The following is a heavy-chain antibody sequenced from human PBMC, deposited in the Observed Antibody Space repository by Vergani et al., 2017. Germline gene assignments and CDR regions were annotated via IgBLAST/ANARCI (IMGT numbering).Heavy chain of an antibody. CDR3: ARVGYSSGWFAFDI. CDR2: IYSGGST. J-gene: IGHJ3*02. Sequence: EVQLVESGGGLVQPGGSLRLSCAASGFTVSSNYMSWVRQAPGKGLEWVSVIYSGGSTYYADSVKGRITISRHNSKHTLYLQMNSLRAEDTAVYYCARVGYSSGWFAFDIWGQGTMVTVSS. V-gene: IGHV3-53*04. D-gene: IGHD6-19*01. CDR1: GFTVSSNY.